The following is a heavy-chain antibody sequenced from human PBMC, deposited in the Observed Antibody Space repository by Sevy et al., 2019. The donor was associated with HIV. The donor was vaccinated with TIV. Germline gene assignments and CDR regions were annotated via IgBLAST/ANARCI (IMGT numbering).Heavy chain of an antibody. D-gene: IGHD3-22*01. CDR2: IWSDGAYQ. V-gene: IGHV3-33*01. CDR3: ARGGYYYDNAAYYALDS. J-gene: IGHJ4*02. Sequence: GGSLRLSCAATGFTFSNYAMHWVRQAPGKGMEWVAIIWSDGAYQYHGDSVKGRFTFSRDNSKNTLYRQMNNVRVEDTAWYYCARGGYYYDNAAYYALDSWGQGTLVTVSS. CDR1: GFTFSNYA.